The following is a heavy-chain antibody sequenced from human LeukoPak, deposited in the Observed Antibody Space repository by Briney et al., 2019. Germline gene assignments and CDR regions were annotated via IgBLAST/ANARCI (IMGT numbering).Heavy chain of an antibody. V-gene: IGHV3-21*01. J-gene: IGHJ3*02. CDR1: GFTFSRHG. Sequence: GGSLRLSCAASGFTFSRHGINWVRQAPGKGLEWVSGISPSGSISYYADSVKGRFTISRDNAKNSLYLQMNSLRAEDTAVYYCARDSADSSGWYLDAFDIWGQGTMVTVSS. CDR3: ARDSADSSGWYLDAFDI. D-gene: IGHD6-19*01. CDR2: ISPSGSIS.